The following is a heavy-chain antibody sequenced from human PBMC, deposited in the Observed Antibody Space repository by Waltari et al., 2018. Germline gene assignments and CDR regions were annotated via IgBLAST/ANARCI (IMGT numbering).Heavy chain of an antibody. J-gene: IGHJ4*02. V-gene: IGHV3-53*01. CDR1: GFTVSSNY. CDR2: IYSGGST. CDR3: ARVGGDGYQGPFDY. D-gene: IGHD5-12*01. Sequence: EVQLVESGGGLIQPGGSLRLSCAASGFTVSSNYMSWVRPAPGKGLEWVSVIYSGGSTYYADSVKGRFTISRDNSKNTLYLQMNSLRAEDTAVYYCARVGGDGYQGPFDYWGQGTLVTVSS.